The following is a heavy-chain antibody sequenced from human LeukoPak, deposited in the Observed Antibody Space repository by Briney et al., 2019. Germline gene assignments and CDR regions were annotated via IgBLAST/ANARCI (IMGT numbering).Heavy chain of an antibody. J-gene: IGHJ4*02. CDR3: ATALADYYDSSGYYFPFDY. CDR2: FDPEDGET. Sequence: ASVKVSCKVSGYTLTELSMHWVRQAPGKGLEWMGGFDPEDGETIYAQKFQGRVTMTEDTSTDTAYMELSSLGSEDTAVYYCATALADYYDSSGYYFPFDYWGQGTLVTVSS. V-gene: IGHV1-24*01. D-gene: IGHD3-22*01. CDR1: GYTLTELS.